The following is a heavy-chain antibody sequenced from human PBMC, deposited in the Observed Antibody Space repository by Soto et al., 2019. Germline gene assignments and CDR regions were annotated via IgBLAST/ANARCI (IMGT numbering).Heavy chain of an antibody. CDR2: ISAYNGNT. CDR3: ARVPSWSGYYYYFDY. V-gene: IGHV1-18*01. CDR1: GYTFTSYG. Sequence: ASVKVSCNASGYTFTSYGISWVRQAPGQGLEWMGWISAYNGNTNYAQKLQGRVTMTTDTSTSTAYMELRSLRSDDTAVYYCARVPSWSGYYYYFDYWGQGTLVTVAS. D-gene: IGHD3-3*01. J-gene: IGHJ4*02.